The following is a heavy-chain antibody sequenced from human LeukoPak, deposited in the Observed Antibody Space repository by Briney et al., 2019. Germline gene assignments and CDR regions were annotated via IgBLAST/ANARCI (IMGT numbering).Heavy chain of an antibody. CDR1: GGSFSGYY. V-gene: IGHV4-34*01. CDR2: INHSGST. D-gene: IGHD6-19*01. CDR3: ARRGQWLVGGAFDI. J-gene: IGHJ3*02. Sequence: SETLSLTCAVYGGSFSGYYWSWIRQPPGKGLEWIGEINHSGSTNYNPSLKSRVTISVDTSKNQFSLKLSSVTAADTAVYYCARRGQWLVGGAFDIWGQGTMVTVSP.